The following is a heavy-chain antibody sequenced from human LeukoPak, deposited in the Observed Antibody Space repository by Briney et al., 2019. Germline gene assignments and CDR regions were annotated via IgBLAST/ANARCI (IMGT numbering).Heavy chain of an antibody. CDR1: GFTFSSYW. V-gene: IGHV3-74*01. D-gene: IGHD3-3*01. CDR3: AKEIYDFWSGYFGY. J-gene: IGHJ4*02. Sequence: GGSLRLSCAASGFTFSSYWMHWVRQAPGKGLVWVSRINSDGSSTSYADSVKGRFTISRDNAKNTLYLQMNSLRAEDTAVYYCAKEIYDFWSGYFGYWGQGTLVTVSS. CDR2: INSDGSST.